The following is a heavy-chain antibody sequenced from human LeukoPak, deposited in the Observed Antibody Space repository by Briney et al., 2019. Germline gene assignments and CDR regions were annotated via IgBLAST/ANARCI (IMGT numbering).Heavy chain of an antibody. D-gene: IGHD4-23*01. CDR1: GITFSSYG. J-gene: IGHJ5*02. CDR2: IWYDGSKK. CDR3: ARDSPHDYGGNSDWFDP. Sequence: PGRSLRLSCAASGITFSSYGMHWVRQAPGKGLEWVAVIWYDGSKKLYADSVKGRFTVSRDNSKNTLYLQMNSLRPDDTAVYYCARDSPHDYGGNSDWFDPWGQGTLVAVSS. V-gene: IGHV3-33*01.